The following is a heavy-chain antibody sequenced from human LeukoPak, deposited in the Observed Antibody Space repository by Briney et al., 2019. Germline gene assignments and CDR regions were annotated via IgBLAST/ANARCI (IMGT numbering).Heavy chain of an antibody. CDR1: GFTFSTYA. CDR2: ISGSGDYT. Sequence: GGSLRPSCAASGFTFSTYAMSWVRQAPGKGLEWVSGISGSGDYTYYADSVKGRFTISRDNAKNSLYLQMNSLRGEDTAVYYCVRGGGGYCSSASCYGDFDYWGQGTLVTVSS. J-gene: IGHJ4*02. CDR3: VRGGGGYCSSASCYGDFDY. D-gene: IGHD2-2*01. V-gene: IGHV3-23*01.